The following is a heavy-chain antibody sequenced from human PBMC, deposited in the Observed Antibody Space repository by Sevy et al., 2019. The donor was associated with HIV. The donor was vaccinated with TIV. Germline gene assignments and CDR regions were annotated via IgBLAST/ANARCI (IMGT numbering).Heavy chain of an antibody. CDR2: IMGDGSRR. J-gene: IGHJ4*02. CDR3: AKVIGDTGDYVSDY. CDR1: GFDFSTYW. Sequence: GGSLRLSCAASGFDFSTYWMHWVRQAPGKGLVWVSRIMGDGSRRSHADSVKGRFTISRDNAKNTLFLQMNTLRAEDTAVYYCAKVIGDTGDYVSDYWGQGTLVTVSS. D-gene: IGHD4-17*01. V-gene: IGHV3-74*01.